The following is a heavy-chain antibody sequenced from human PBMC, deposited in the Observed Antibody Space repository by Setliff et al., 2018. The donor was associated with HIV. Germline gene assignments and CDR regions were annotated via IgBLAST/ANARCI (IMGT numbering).Heavy chain of an antibody. V-gene: IGHV1-46*01. D-gene: IGHD6-19*01. J-gene: IGHJ5*02. Sequence: ASVKVSCKASGYTFTSYYMHWVRQAPGQGLEWMGMVYPSDGSTSYAQKFQGRVTMTRDTSTSTVYMELSSLRSEDTAVYYCARDSSGWYKGNWFDPWGQGTLVTVSS. CDR1: GYTFTSYY. CDR3: ARDSSGWYKGNWFDP. CDR2: VYPSDGST.